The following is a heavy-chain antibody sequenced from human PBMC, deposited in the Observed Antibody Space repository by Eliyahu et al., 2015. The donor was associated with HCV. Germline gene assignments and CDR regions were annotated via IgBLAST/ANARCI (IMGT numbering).Heavy chain of an antibody. CDR1: GGSFSGYY. J-gene: IGHJ4*02. V-gene: IGHV4-34*01. D-gene: IGHD1-26*01. CDR3: ARGVGVGATDY. CDR2: INHSGST. Sequence: QVQLQQWGAGLLKPSETLSLTCAVYGGSFSGYYWSWIRQPPGKGLEWIGEINHSGSTNYNPSLKSRVTISVDTSKNQFSLKLSSVTAADTAVYYCARGVGVGATDYWGQGTLVTVSS.